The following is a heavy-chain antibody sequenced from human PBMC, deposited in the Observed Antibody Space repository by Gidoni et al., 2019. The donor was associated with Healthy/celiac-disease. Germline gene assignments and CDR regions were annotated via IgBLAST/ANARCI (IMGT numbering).Heavy chain of an antibody. J-gene: IGHJ6*02. Sequence: QVQLQESGPGLVKPSQTLSLTCTASGGSLSSGSYYWSWIRQPAGKGLEWIGRIYTSGSTNYNPSLKSRVTISVDTSKNQFSLKLSSVTAADTAVYYCARDLLTMVRGVIYYYYGMDVWGQGTTVTVSS. CDR2: IYTSGST. D-gene: IGHD3-10*01. CDR3: ARDLLTMVRGVIYYYYGMDV. CDR1: GGSLSSGSYY. V-gene: IGHV4-61*02.